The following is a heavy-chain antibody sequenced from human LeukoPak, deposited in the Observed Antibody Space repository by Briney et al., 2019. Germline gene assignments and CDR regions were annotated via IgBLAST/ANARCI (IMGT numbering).Heavy chain of an antibody. J-gene: IGHJ4*02. CDR2: ISYDGSNK. V-gene: IGHV3-30*04. CDR3: ARGRRVLLWFGESYYFDY. CDR1: GFTFSSYA. Sequence: GGSLRLSCAASGFTFSSYAMHWVRQAPGKGLEWVAVISYDGSNKYYADSVKGRFTISRDNSKNTLYLQMNSLRAEDTAVYYCARGRRVLLWFGESYYFDYWGLGTLVTVSS. D-gene: IGHD3-10*01.